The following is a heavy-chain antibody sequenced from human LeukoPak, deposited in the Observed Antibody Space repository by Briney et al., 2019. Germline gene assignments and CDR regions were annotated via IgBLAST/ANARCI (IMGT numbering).Heavy chain of an antibody. Sequence: SETLSLTCTVSGGSISSSSSYYWGWIRQPPGKGLAWIGRIYYTGDTYYNSSLKGRVTISGDTSKNQFSLKLSSVTAADTAVYYCANVLWDYDILTGLRDYWGQGTLVTVSS. D-gene: IGHD3-9*01. V-gene: IGHV4-39*01. CDR3: ANVLWDYDILTGLRDY. J-gene: IGHJ4*02. CDR1: GGSISSSSSYY. CDR2: IYYTGDT.